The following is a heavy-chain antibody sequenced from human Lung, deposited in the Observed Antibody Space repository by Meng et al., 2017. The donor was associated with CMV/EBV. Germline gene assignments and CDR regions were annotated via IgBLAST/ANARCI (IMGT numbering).Heavy chain of an antibody. D-gene: IGHD2-2*01. Sequence: SETLSLTCTVSGGSLNSGNYYWNWIRQPPGKGLEWIGYIFYSGSPYYNPSLESRVTTSVDTSKNQFSLRLTSVTAADTAIYYCARGPSRPHFDYWGQGTLVXVSS. V-gene: IGHV4-30-4*08. CDR2: IFYSGSP. CDR1: GGSLNSGNYY. CDR3: ARGPSRPHFDY. J-gene: IGHJ4*02.